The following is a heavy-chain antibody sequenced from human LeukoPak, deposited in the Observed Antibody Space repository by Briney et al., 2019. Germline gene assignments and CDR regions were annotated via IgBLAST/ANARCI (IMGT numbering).Heavy chain of an antibody. D-gene: IGHD1-1*01. Sequence: GGSLRLSCAASGFTFSGYGMHWVRQAPGKGLEWVAIIWYDGSNKYYADSVKGRFTISRDNSKTTLYLQMNSLRFEDTAVYYCARDGWYWNLPYYYYYMDVWGKGTTVTVSS. V-gene: IGHV3-33*01. CDR3: ARDGWYWNLPYYYYYMDV. CDR1: GFTFSGYG. J-gene: IGHJ6*03. CDR2: IWYDGSNK.